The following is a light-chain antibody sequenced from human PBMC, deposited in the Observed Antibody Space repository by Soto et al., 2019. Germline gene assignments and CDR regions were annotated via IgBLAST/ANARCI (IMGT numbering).Light chain of an antibody. Sequence: QSVLAQPPSASGTPGHTGSISCSGSSSNIGSNTVSWYQQLPGAAPTLLIYNDNERPSGVADGFSGSKSGTSASLAISGLQFEEEAAYYVAARAEPLFGVFVTGSK. CDR1: SSNIGSNT. CDR3: AARAEPLFGV. J-gene: IGLJ1*01. CDR2: NDN. V-gene: IGLV1-44*01.